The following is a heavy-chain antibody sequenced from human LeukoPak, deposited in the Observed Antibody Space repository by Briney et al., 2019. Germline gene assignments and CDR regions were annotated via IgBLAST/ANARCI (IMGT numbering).Heavy chain of an antibody. CDR1: GFTFSSYD. CDR2: ISYDGSNK. Sequence: GGSLRLSCAASGFTFSSYDMHWVRQAPGKGLEWVAVISYDGSNKYYADSVKGRFTISRDNSKNTLDLQMNSLRAEDTAVYYCARSGSYSAFDIWGQGTMVTVSS. J-gene: IGHJ3*02. V-gene: IGHV3-30-3*01. CDR3: ARSGSYSAFDI. D-gene: IGHD1-26*01.